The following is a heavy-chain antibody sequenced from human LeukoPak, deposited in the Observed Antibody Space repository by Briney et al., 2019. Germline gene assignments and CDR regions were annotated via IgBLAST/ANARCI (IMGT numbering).Heavy chain of an antibody. D-gene: IGHD3-3*01. J-gene: IGHJ4*02. CDR2: IYHSGST. Sequence: SETLSLTCAVSGGSISSSNWWSWVRQPPGKGLEWIGEIYHSGSTNYNPSPKSRVTISVDKSKNQFSLKLSSVTAADTAVYYCARGGLYYDFWSGYYYFDYWGQGTLVTVSS. V-gene: IGHV4-4*02. CDR3: ARGGLYYDFWSGYYYFDY. CDR1: GGSISSSNW.